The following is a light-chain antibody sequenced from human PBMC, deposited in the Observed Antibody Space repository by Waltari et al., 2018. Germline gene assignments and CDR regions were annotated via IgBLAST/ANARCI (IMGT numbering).Light chain of an antibody. CDR2: EVN. CDR3: CSYAGASSVV. V-gene: IGLV2-23*02. CDR1: SSDVGRYTL. Sequence: QSALTQPASVSGSPGQSITFSSPVTSSDVGRYTLVSCYQHHPGNAPKLMIYEVNKRPSGVSNRFSGSKSGNTASLTISGLQAEDEADYYCCSYAGASSVVFVGGTKLTVL. J-gene: IGLJ2*01.